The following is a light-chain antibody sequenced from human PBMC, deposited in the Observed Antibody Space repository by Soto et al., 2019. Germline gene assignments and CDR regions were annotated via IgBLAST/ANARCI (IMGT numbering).Light chain of an antibody. Sequence: QSPLTQPASVSGSPGQSSTISCTGTSSDVGSYNLVSWYQQHPGKAPKLMIYEGSKRPSGVSNRFSGSKSGNTASLTISGLQAEDEADYYCCSYAGTNTVHVVFGGGTKLTVL. V-gene: IGLV2-23*03. CDR1: SSDVGSYNL. J-gene: IGLJ2*01. CDR3: CSYAGTNTVHVV. CDR2: EGS.